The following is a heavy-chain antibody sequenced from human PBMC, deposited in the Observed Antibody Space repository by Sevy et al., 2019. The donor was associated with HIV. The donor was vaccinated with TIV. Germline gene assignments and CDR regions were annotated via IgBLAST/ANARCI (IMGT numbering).Heavy chain of an antibody. CDR2: ISWNSGSI. Sequence: GGSLRLSCAASGFTFDDYAMHWVRQAPGKGLEWVSGISWNSGSIGYADSVKGRLTISRDNAKNSLYLQMNSLRAEDTALYYCAKGSYSSSWYFDLWGRGTLVTVSS. CDR3: AKGSYSSSWYFDL. D-gene: IGHD6-13*01. CDR1: GFTFDDYA. V-gene: IGHV3-9*01. J-gene: IGHJ2*01.